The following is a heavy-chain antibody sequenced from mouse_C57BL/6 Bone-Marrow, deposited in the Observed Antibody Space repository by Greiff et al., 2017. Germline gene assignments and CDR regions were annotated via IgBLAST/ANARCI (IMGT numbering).Heavy chain of an antibody. V-gene: IGHV1-52*01. CDR2: IDPSDSGT. Sequence: HVQLQPPGAELVRPGSSVKLSCKASGYTFTSYWMHWVKQRPIQGLEWIGNIDPSDSGTHYNQQFQDKATLTVDNSSSTAYIPLLNLSSYDSAVDYCAKGGDSSGYYAMDYWGQGTSVTVSS. D-gene: IGHD3-2*02. CDR3: AKGGDSSGYYAMDY. CDR1: GYTFTSYW. J-gene: IGHJ4*01.